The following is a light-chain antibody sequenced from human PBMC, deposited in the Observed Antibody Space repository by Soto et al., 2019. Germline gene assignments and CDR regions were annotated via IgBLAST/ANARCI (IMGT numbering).Light chain of an antibody. CDR1: QSLLHRNGKNY. J-gene: IGKJ5*01. CDR2: LGS. CDR3: MQGLQSTIT. V-gene: IGKV2-28*01. Sequence: DIVMTQSPFSLAVTPGESASISCRSSQSLLHRNGKNYLDWYLQKPGQSPQLLIYLGSSRASGVPDRVSGSGSGTDFTLKIGRVEAEDVGIYYCMQGLQSTITFGQGTRLENK.